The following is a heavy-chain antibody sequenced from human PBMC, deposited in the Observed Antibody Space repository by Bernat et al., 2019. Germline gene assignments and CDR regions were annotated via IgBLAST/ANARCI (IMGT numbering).Heavy chain of an antibody. CDR2: IGGSDGNT. CDR1: GFTFSNYA. CDR3: SRPGGSYVFRGFDS. V-gene: IGHV3-23*01. Sequence: EVQLLESGGGLVQPGGSLRLSCAASGFTFSNYAMSWVRQAPGEGLEWVSAIGGSDGNTYSADSVKGRFTISRDNSKNILYLQMNSLRAEDTSVYSCSRPGGSYVFRGFDSWGQGTLVTVSS. J-gene: IGHJ4*02. D-gene: IGHD1-26*01.